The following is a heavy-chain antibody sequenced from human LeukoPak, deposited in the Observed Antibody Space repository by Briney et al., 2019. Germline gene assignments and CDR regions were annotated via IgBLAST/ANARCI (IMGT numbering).Heavy chain of an antibody. Sequence: GGSLRLSCAASGFTFSTYSMNWVRQAPQKGLEWVSYISSSISTKYYADSVKGRFTISRDNAKNSLYLQMNSLRAEDTAVYYCARDGYCSGGSCYSAVDYWGQGTLVTVSS. CDR2: ISSSISTK. J-gene: IGHJ4*02. CDR3: ARDGYCSGGSCYSAVDY. V-gene: IGHV3-48*04. D-gene: IGHD2-15*01. CDR1: GFTFSTYS.